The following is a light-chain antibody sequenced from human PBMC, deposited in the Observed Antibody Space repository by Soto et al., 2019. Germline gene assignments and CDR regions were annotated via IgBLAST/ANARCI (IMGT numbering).Light chain of an antibody. J-gene: IGLJ1*01. V-gene: IGLV2-14*01. CDR1: SSDVGGYNY. Sequence: QPVLTQPASVSGSPGQSITISFTGTSSDVGGYNYVSWYQQHPGKAPKLMIYDVSKRPSGVSNRFSGSKSGNTASLTISGLQAEDEADYYCSSYTSSSTPYVFGTGTKLTVL. CDR3: SSYTSSSTPYV. CDR2: DVS.